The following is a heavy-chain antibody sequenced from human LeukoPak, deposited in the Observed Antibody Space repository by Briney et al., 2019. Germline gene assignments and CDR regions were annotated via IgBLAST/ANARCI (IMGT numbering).Heavy chain of an antibody. D-gene: IGHD6-6*01. J-gene: IGHJ4*02. V-gene: IGHV3-30-3*01. CDR3: ARSSSSLDFDY. Sequence: GGSLRLSCAASGFTFSSYAMHWVRQAPGKGLEWVAVISYDGSNKYYADSVKGRFTISRDNSKNTLYLQMNSLRAEDTAVYYCARSSSSLDFDYWGQGTLVTVSS. CDR2: ISYDGSNK. CDR1: GFTFSSYA.